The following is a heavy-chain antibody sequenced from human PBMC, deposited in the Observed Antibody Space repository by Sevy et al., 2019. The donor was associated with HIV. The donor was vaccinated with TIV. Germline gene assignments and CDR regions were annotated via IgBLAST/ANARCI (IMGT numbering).Heavy chain of an antibody. V-gene: IGHV3-23*01. CDR2: INSGGGST. CDR3: SKDVVGGYYDSSGYSDH. Sequence: GGSLRLSCAASGFTFTEFVMSWVRQSPGKGLEWVSTINSGGGSTYYADSVKGRFTISRDNSQNTRDLQMNSLRAEDTAEYYCSKDVVGGYYDSSGYSDHWGQGTLVTVSS. D-gene: IGHD3-22*01. CDR1: GFTFTEFV. J-gene: IGHJ4*02.